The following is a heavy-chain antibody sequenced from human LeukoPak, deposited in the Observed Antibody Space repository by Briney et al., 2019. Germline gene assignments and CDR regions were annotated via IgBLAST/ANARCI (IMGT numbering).Heavy chain of an antibody. V-gene: IGHV4-59*12. CDR2: IYYSGST. Sequence: PSETLSLTCTVSGGSISSYYWSWIRQPPGKGLEWIGYIYYSGSTNYNPSLKSRVTISVDTSKNQFSLKLSSVTAADTAVYYCARGPHYGARTFDYWGQGTLVTVSS. J-gene: IGHJ4*02. CDR1: GGSISSYY. D-gene: IGHD4-17*01. CDR3: ARGPHYGARTFDY.